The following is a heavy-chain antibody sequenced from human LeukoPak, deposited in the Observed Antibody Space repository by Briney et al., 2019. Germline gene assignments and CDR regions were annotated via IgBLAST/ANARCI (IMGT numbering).Heavy chain of an antibody. V-gene: IGHV3-11*01. D-gene: IGHD4-17*01. CDR1: GFTFSDYY. CDR3: ARVGINDYGDYVDYYFDY. J-gene: IGHJ4*02. Sequence: GGSLRLSCAASGFTFSDYYMSWIRQAPGEGLEWVSYISSTGSPIYYADSVKGRFTISRDNAKNSLYLQMNSLRAEDTAVYYCARVGINDYGDYVDYYFDYWGQGTLVTVSS. CDR2: ISSTGSPI.